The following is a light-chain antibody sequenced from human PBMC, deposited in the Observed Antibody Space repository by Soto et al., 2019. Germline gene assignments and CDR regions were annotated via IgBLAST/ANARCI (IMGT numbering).Light chain of an antibody. CDR2: DVS. V-gene: IGLV2-14*03. Sequence: QSVLTQPASVSGSPGQSITISCTGTSSDVGGYNYVSWYQHHPGKAPKLIIYDVSNRPSGVSIRFSGSKSDNTASLTISGLQPEDEADYHCSSYTTSNTRQIVCGTGTKLTVL. J-gene: IGLJ1*01. CDR1: SSDVGGYNY. CDR3: SSYTTSNTRQIV.